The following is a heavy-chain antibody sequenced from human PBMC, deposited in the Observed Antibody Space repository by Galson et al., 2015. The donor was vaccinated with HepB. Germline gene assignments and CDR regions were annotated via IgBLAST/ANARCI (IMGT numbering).Heavy chain of an antibody. J-gene: IGHJ4*02. CDR3: ARETPDTYYFDY. V-gene: IGHV1-46*01. D-gene: IGHD2-15*01. CDR2: IFAGGGST. CDR1: GYTLTNYH. Sequence: SVKASCKASGYTLTNYHFHWVRQAPGQGPEWMGKIFAGGGSTRYAERFQGRVTLTRDSSTSTIYMEVSSLRSDDTAVYYCARETPDTYYFDYWGRGTLVTVSS.